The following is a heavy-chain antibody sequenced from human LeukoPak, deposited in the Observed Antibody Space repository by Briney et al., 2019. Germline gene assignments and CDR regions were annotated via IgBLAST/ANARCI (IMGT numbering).Heavy chain of an antibody. D-gene: IGHD2-2*02. Sequence: SETLSLTCTVSGDSISSYYWSWIRQPPGKGLEWIGYIYYSGSTNYNPSLKSRVTISVDTSKNQFSLKLSSVTAADTAVYYCARLAYCSSTSCYIGAFDIWGQGTMVTVSS. CDR3: ARLAYCSSTSCYIGAFDI. V-gene: IGHV4-59*01. CDR1: GDSISSYY. J-gene: IGHJ3*02. CDR2: IYYSGST.